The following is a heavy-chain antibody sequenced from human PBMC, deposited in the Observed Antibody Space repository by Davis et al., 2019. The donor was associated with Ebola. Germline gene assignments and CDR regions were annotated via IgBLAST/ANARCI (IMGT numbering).Heavy chain of an antibody. D-gene: IGHD3-10*01. V-gene: IGHV5-51*01. CDR1: GYSFTSYW. J-gene: IGHJ5*02. CDR2: IYPGDSDT. CDR3: ARHRPPTYYYGSGSLDWFDP. Sequence: KISCKGSGYSFTSYWIGWVRQMPGKGLEWMGIIYPGDSDTRYSPSFQGQVTISADKSISTAYLQWSSLKASDTAMYYCARHRPPTYYYGSGSLDWFDPWGQGTLVTVSS.